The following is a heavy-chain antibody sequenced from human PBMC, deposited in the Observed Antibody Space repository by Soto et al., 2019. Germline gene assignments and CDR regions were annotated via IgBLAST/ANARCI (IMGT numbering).Heavy chain of an antibody. V-gene: IGHV1-69*13. CDR3: ARDEGTSWYGASVGREYFQH. J-gene: IGHJ1*01. CDR2: IIPIFGTA. D-gene: IGHD2-2*01. CDR1: GSTFSSYA. Sequence: RASVKVSCKASGSTFSSYAITWVRQAPGQGLEWMGGIIPIFGTANYAQKFQDRVTITADESTSTAYMELRSLRSEDTAVYYCARDEGTSWYGASVGREYFQHWGQGTLVTVSS.